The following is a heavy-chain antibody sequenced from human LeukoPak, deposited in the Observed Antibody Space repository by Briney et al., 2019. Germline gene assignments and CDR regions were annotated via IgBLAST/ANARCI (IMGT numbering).Heavy chain of an antibody. CDR1: GGSIRSSSYY. CDR2: IYYSGST. Sequence: SETLSLTCTVSGGSIRSSSYYWGWIRQPPGKGLEWIGSIYYSGSTYYNPSLKSRVTISVDTSKNQFSLKLSSVTAADTAVYYCARDYFSDFWSGYYTQYYFDYWGQGTLVTVSS. J-gene: IGHJ4*02. CDR3: ARDYFSDFWSGYYTQYYFDY. D-gene: IGHD3-3*01. V-gene: IGHV4-39*07.